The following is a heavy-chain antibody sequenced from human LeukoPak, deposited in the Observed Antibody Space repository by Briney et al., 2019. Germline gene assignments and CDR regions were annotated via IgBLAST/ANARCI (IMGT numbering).Heavy chain of an antibody. D-gene: IGHD3/OR15-3a*01. V-gene: IGHV4-39*07. CDR3: ARVGLDWGSIDY. CDR2: MYYRGST. CDR1: GGSINSSSYY. Sequence: SETLSLTCTVSGGSINSSSYYWGWVRQPQGKGLEWIGSMYYRGSTYYNPSLKSRVTISLDTSKNQFSLKLSSVTAADTAVYYCARVGLDWGSIDYWGQGTLVTVSS. J-gene: IGHJ4*02.